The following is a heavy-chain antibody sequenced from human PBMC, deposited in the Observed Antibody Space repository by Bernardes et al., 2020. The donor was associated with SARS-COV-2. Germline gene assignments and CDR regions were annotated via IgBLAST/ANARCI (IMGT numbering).Heavy chain of an antibody. Sequence: ASVKVSCKASTFTSMSHGFSWVRQAPGQGLEWMGWISVSSGKTKYVEKFQGRVTMTTDTSTTTGYMELRSLRSDDTAVYYCARDAGPGGFGPWGQGTLVTVSS. D-gene: IGHD3-10*01. CDR3: ARDAGPGGFGP. V-gene: IGHV1-18*01. J-gene: IGHJ5*02. CDR2: ISVSSGKT. CDR1: TFTSMSHG.